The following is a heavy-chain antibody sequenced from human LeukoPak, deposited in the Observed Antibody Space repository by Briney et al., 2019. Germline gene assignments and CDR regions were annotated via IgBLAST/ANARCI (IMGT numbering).Heavy chain of an antibody. CDR2: INHSGST. CDR3: ARGLLYSGYVHYYYYYGMDV. Sequence: PSETLSLTCAVYGGSFSGYYWSWIRQPPGKELEWIGEINHSGSTNYNPSLKSRVTISVDTSKNQFSLKLSSVTAADTAVYYCARGLLYSGYVHYYYYYGMDVWGQGTTVTVSS. CDR1: GGSFSGYY. J-gene: IGHJ6*02. V-gene: IGHV4-34*01. D-gene: IGHD5-12*01.